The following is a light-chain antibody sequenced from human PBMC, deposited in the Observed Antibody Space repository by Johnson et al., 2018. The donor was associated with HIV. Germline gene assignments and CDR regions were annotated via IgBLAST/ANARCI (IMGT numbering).Light chain of an antibody. CDR3: VTCDSSLSAPSI. CDR1: SSNIGNNY. J-gene: IGLJ1*01. CDR2: EDN. Sequence: QSVLTQPPSVSAAPGQKVTISCSGSSSNIGNNYVSWYQQLPGTTPKILMYEDNERPSGIPDRFSGSKSGTSATLGISGLQTGDEADYYCVTCDSSLSAPSIFGTGTKGTVL. V-gene: IGLV1-51*02.